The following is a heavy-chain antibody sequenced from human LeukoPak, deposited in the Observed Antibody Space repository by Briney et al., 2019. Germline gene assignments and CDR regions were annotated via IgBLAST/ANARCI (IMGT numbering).Heavy chain of an antibody. V-gene: IGHV1-18*01. CDR1: GYSFINHG. CDR3: ARWGASPNDF. Sequence: GASVRVSCKASGYSFINHGIAWVRQAPGQGLQYMGWISAYNGRTDYAQTLQGRVTMTTDTATTTAYMELRSLTPDDTAVYFCARWGASPNDFWGQGTLVTVSS. J-gene: IGHJ4*02. D-gene: IGHD3-16*01. CDR2: ISAYNGRT.